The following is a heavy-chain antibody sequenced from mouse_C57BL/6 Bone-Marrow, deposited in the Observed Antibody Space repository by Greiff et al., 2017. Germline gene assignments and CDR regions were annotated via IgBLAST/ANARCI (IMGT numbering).Heavy chain of an antibody. D-gene: IGHD1-1*01. J-gene: IGHJ1*03. CDR3: AITTVPYWYFDV. Sequence: EVQLVESGGGLVKPGGSLKLSCAASGFTFSDYGMHWVRQAPEKGLEWVAYISSGSSTIYYADTVKGRFTSSRDNAKNTLFLQMTSLRSEDTAMYYCAITTVPYWYFDVWGTETTVTVSS. V-gene: IGHV5-17*01. CDR2: ISSGSSTI. CDR1: GFTFSDYG.